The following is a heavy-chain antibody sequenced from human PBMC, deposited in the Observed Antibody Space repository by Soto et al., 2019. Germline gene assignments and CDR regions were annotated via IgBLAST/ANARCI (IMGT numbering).Heavy chain of an antibody. J-gene: IGHJ5*02. CDR3: ARGRQGTDIVVVVAATGFGNWFDP. CDR1: GGSFSGYY. D-gene: IGHD2-15*01. V-gene: IGHV4-34*01. CDR2: INHSGST. Sequence: QVQLQQWGAGLLKPSETLSLTCAVYGGSFSGYYWSWIRQPPGKGLEWIGEINHSGSTNYNPSLKSRVTISVDTSKNQFSLKLSSVTAADTAVYYYARGRQGTDIVVVVAATGFGNWFDPWGQGTLVTVSS.